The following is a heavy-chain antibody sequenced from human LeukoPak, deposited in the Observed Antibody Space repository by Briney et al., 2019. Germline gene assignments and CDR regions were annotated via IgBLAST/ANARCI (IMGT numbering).Heavy chain of an antibody. J-gene: IGHJ6*04. D-gene: IGHD3-10*01. CDR1: GFTFSSHC. CDR3: ARANYGSGSFYAMDV. Sequence: GGSLRLSCAASGFTFSSHCMHWVREAPGKGLVCVSRINSDGSSTSYADSVKGRFTISRDNAKNTLYLQMNSLRAEDTAVYYCARANYGSGSFYAMDVWGKGTTVTVSS. V-gene: IGHV3-74*01. CDR2: INSDGSST.